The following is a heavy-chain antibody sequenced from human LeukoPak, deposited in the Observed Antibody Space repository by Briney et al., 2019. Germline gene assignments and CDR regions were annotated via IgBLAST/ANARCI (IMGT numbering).Heavy chain of an antibody. CDR2: IWYDGSNK. J-gene: IGHJ3*02. V-gene: IGHV3-33*06. Sequence: PGRSLRLSCAASGFTFSSYGMHWVRQAPGKGLEWVAVIWYDGSNKYYADSVKGRFTISRDNSKNTLYLQMYSLRAEDTAVYYCAKVGPGIAAAGTHFGAFDIWGQGTMVTVSS. CDR1: GFTFSSYG. CDR3: AKVGPGIAAAGTHFGAFDI. D-gene: IGHD6-13*01.